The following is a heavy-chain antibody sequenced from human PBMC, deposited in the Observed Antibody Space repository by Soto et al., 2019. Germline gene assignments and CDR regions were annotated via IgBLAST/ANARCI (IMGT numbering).Heavy chain of an antibody. J-gene: IGHJ4*02. CDR1: GFTFRNYW. V-gene: IGHV3-74*01. Sequence: EVQLVESGGGLGQPGGSLRLSCAASGFTFRNYWMYWVRQAPGKGLVWVSHINGDGRITAYADSVRGRFTISRDDAKNTLFLQMNSLRPEETAVYYCVRGGNYVWGSYQDWGQGTLFTVSS. D-gene: IGHD3-16*02. CDR2: INGDGRIT. CDR3: VRGGNYVWGSYQD.